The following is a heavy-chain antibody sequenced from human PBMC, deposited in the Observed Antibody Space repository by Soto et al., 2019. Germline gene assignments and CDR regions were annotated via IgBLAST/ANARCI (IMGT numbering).Heavy chain of an antibody. CDR1: GASIRRRGYY. D-gene: IGHD1-1*01. Sequence: SETLSLTCTVSGASIRRRGYYWSWIRQPPGGGLEWVGSIYHSGTPRYNPSLKSRVTISADTSKNQFSLRLPSVTAADTAVFYCASQLESTTYFDYWGRGTLVTVSS. CDR3: ASQLESTTYFDY. CDR2: IYHSGTP. V-gene: IGHV4-39*01. J-gene: IGHJ4*02.